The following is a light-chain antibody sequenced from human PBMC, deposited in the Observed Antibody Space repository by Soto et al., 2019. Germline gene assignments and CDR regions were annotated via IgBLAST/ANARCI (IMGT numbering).Light chain of an antibody. CDR1: QSVSSSY. Sequence: EIVLTQSPGTLSLSPGERATLSCRASQSVSSSYLAWYQQKPGQAPRLLIYGASSRATGIPDRFSGSGSGTDFTLTISRLEPEDFAGYHCQQYGSSPWTFGQGTKVEIK. V-gene: IGKV3-20*01. CDR2: GAS. CDR3: QQYGSSPWT. J-gene: IGKJ1*01.